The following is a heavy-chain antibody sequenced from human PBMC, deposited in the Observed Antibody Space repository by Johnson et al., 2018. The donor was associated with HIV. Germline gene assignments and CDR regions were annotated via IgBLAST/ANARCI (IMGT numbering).Heavy chain of an antibody. CDR2: IWYDGSNK. CDR3: AKGMYNWNYGVRLGAIDAFDI. D-gene: IGHD1-7*01. J-gene: IGHJ3*02. V-gene: IGHV3-33*06. Sequence: QVQLVESGGGVVQPGRSLRLSCAASGFTFSSYGMHWVRQAPGKGLEWVAVIWYDGSNKYYADSVKGRFTISRDNSNNTLYLQMNSLRAEDTAVYYCAKGMYNWNYGVRLGAIDAFDIWGQGTMVTVSS. CDR1: GFTFSSYG.